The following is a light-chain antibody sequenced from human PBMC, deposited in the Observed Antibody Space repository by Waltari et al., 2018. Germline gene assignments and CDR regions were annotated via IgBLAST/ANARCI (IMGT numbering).Light chain of an antibody. CDR1: SSDVGHYNY. V-gene: IGLV2-8*01. CDR3: SAYAGSNNLL. CDR2: EVQ. J-gene: IGLJ3*02. Sequence: QSALTQPPSASGSPGQSVTISCTETSSDVGHYNYVSWYQQRPGSAPTLIVYEVQKRPSGVPDRFSGSKSGNTAYLTVSGLQGEDEAEYFCSAYAGSNNLLFGGGTKLTVL.